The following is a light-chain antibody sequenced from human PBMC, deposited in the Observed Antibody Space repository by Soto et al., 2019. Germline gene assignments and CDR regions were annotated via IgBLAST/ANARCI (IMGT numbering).Light chain of an antibody. Sequence: EIVLTQSPATLSLSPGERATLSCRASQSVSSYLGWYQQKPGQAPRLLIYDASTRATGIPARFGGSGSGTDFTLTISSLEPEDFAVYYCQQRISWPLTFGGGTKVEI. CDR3: QQRISWPLT. CDR1: QSVSSY. CDR2: DAS. V-gene: IGKV3-11*01. J-gene: IGKJ4*01.